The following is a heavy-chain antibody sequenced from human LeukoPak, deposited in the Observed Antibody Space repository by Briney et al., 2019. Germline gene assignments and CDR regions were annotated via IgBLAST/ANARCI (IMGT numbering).Heavy chain of an antibody. CDR2: IYYSGST. J-gene: IGHJ6*02. CDR1: GGSLSSYY. D-gene: IGHD3-10*01. V-gene: IGHV4-59*01. Sequence: SETLSLTCTVSGGSLSSYYWSWVRQPPGKGLEWIGYIYYSGSTNYNPSLKSRVTISVDTSKNQFSLKLSSVTAADTAVYYCARGGSYYGSGSYYNNYYYYGMDVWGQGTTVTVSS. CDR3: ARGGSYYGSGSYYNNYYYYGMDV.